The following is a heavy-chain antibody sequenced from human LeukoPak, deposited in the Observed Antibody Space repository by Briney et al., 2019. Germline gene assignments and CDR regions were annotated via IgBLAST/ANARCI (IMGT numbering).Heavy chain of an antibody. Sequence: SGGSLRLSCAASGFTFSSYGMHWVRQAPGKGLEWVAVIWYDGSNKYYADSVKGRFTISRDNSKNTLYLQMNSLRAEDTAVYYCAKHSSSWYQGNWFDPWGQGTLVTVSS. D-gene: IGHD6-13*01. CDR2: IWYDGSNK. CDR3: AKHSSSWYQGNWFDP. V-gene: IGHV3-33*06. CDR1: GFTFSSYG. J-gene: IGHJ5*02.